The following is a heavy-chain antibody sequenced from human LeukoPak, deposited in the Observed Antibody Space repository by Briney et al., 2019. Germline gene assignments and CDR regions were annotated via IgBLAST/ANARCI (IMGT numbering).Heavy chain of an antibody. J-gene: IGHJ4*02. CDR2: FYHTGST. Sequence: SETLSLTCTVSSYSLSSHYYWGWIRQTPEKGLEWIGSFYHTGSTYYNPSLKSRVSISLDTSTNQFSLILTSVTAADTAVYYCARVTGYMIEDYFDYWGQGTLVTVSS. D-gene: IGHD3-22*01. V-gene: IGHV4-38-2*02. CDR1: SYSLSSHYY. CDR3: ARVTGYMIEDYFDY.